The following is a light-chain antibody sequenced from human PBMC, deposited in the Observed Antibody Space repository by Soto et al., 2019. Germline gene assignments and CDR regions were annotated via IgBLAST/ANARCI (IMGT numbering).Light chain of an antibody. Sequence: DIQMTQSPSTLSASVGDRVTITCRASRGISGWLAWYQQKPGKAPKCLIYNASTLESGVPSSFSGSGSGTEFTFTYSSLQADDFAIYYCQHYNVFATFAQGT. CDR2: NAS. CDR3: QHYNVFAT. J-gene: IGKJ1*01. CDR1: RGISGW. V-gene: IGKV1-5*03.